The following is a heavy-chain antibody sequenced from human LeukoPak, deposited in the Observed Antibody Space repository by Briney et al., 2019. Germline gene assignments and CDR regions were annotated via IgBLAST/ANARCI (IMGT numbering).Heavy chain of an antibody. CDR1: GFTFSSYA. Sequence: GGSLRLSCAASGFTFSSYAMTWVRQAPGKGLEWVSLIGASGESTYYADSVKGRFTISRDNSKNTLSLQMNSLRVEDTAMYFCAKDIQLSTWGLGTMVTVSS. CDR2: IGASGEST. CDR3: AKDIQLST. J-gene: IGHJ3*01. V-gene: IGHV3-23*01. D-gene: IGHD5-24*01.